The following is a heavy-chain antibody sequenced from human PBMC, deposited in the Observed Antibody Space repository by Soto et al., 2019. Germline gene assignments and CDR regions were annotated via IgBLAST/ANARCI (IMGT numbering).Heavy chain of an antibody. CDR1: GFTFSSYE. CDR2: ISSSGSTI. Sequence: YLRLSCAASGFTFSSYEMNWVRQDPGKGLDWVSYISSSGSTIYYADSVKGRFTISRDNAKNSLYLQMNSLRAEDTAVYYCARDQGDSKGTPSSSSSGFRWYGMEVWGQGTTVTVSS. J-gene: IGHJ6*02. V-gene: IGHV3-48*03. CDR3: ARDQGDSKGTPSSSSSGFRWYGMEV. D-gene: IGHD6-6*01.